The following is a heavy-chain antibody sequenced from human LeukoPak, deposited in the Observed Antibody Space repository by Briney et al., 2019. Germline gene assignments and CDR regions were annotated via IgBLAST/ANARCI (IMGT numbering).Heavy chain of an antibody. V-gene: IGHV5-51*01. D-gene: IGHD2-15*01. CDR1: GYSFTNYW. J-gene: IGHJ4*02. CDR3: ALKSRGYCSGGRCYIGY. CDR2: IYPGDSDT. Sequence: GESLKISCKGSGYSFTNYWIVWVRQMPGKGLEWMGIIYPGDSDTRYSPSFQGQVTISADKSISTAYLQWSSLKASDSAMYYCALKSRGYCSGGRCYIGYWGQGTLVTVSS.